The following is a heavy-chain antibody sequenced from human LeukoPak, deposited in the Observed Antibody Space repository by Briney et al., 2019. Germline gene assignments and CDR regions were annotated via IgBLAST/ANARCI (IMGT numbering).Heavy chain of an antibody. CDR1: GFTVSSNY. D-gene: IGHD5-24*01. Sequence: GGSLRLSCAASGFTVSSNYMSWVRQAPGKGLEWVSAISGSGGSTYYADSVKGRFTISRDNSKNTLYLQMNSLRAEDTAVYYCAKDQVRRDGYNSGTFDYWGQGTLVTVSS. CDR3: AKDQVRRDGYNSGTFDY. J-gene: IGHJ4*02. V-gene: IGHV3-23*01. CDR2: ISGSGGST.